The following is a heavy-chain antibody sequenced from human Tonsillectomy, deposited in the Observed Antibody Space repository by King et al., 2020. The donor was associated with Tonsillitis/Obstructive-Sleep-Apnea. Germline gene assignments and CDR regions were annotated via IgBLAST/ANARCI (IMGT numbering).Heavy chain of an antibody. J-gene: IGHJ6*03. V-gene: IGHV3-33*01. CDR3: ARGVMDYDFWSGYYRGEAYYCYMDV. D-gene: IGHD3-3*01. CDR2: IWYDGSNK. Sequence: VQLVESGGGVVQPGRSLRLSCAASGFTFSSYGMHWVRQAPGKGLEWVAVIWYDGSNKYYADSVKGRFTISRDNSKNTLYLQMNSLRAEDTAVYYCARGVMDYDFWSGYYRGEAYYCYMDVWGKGTTVPVSS. CDR1: GFTFSSYG.